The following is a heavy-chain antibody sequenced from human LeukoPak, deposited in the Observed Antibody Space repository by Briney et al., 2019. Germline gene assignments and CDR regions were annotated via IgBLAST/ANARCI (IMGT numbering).Heavy chain of an antibody. CDR2: INPSGGST. CDR3: ARADYYDSSGYSY. CDR1: GYTFTIYY. D-gene: IGHD3-22*01. Sequence: ASVTVSFKASGYTFTIYYMHWVRQAPGQGLEWMGIINPSGGSTSYAQKFQGRVTMTRDMSTSTVYMELSSLRSEDTAVYYCARADYYDSSGYSYWGQGTLVTVSS. V-gene: IGHV1-46*01. J-gene: IGHJ4*02.